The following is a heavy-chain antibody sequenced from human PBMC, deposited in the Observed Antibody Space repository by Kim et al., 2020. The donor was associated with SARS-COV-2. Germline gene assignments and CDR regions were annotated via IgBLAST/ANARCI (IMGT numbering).Heavy chain of an antibody. CDR2: ISWNSGSI. Sequence: GGSLRLSCAASGFTFDDYAMHWVRQAPGKGLEWVSGISWNSGSIGYADSVKGRFTISRDNAKNSLYLQMNSLRAEDTALYYCAKDATTSLVGGSYYRFDYWGQGTLVTVSS. CDR1: GFTFDDYA. V-gene: IGHV3-9*01. CDR3: AKDATTSLVGGSYYRFDY. D-gene: IGHD3-10*01. J-gene: IGHJ4*02.